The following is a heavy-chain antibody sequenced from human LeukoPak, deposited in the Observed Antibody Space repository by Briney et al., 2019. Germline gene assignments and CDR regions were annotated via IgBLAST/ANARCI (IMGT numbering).Heavy chain of an antibody. CDR3: ARGGYCSSTSCYLNWFDP. J-gene: IGHJ5*02. Sequence: PGGSLRLSCAASGFTFSSYGMHWVRQAPGKGLEWVAFIRYDGSNKYYADSVKGRFTISRDNSKNTLYLQMNSLRAEDTAVYYCARGGYCSSTSCYLNWFDPWGQGTLVTVSS. CDR2: IRYDGSNK. CDR1: GFTFSSYG. V-gene: IGHV3-30*02. D-gene: IGHD2-2*01.